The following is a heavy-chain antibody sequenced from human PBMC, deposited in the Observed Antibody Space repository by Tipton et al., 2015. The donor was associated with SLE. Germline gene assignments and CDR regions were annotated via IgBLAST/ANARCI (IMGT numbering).Heavy chain of an antibody. D-gene: IGHD3-10*01. CDR2: IKQDGNDK. V-gene: IGHV3-7*04. CDR1: EFIINAYW. CDR3: ATETSSGAFDI. Sequence: SLRLSCEASEFIINAYWMSWVRQAPGKGLEWVANIKQDGNDKYFADSVKGRFTISRDNARNSLYLQMKSLRAEDTALYYCATETSSGAFDIWGQGTMVTVSS. J-gene: IGHJ3*02.